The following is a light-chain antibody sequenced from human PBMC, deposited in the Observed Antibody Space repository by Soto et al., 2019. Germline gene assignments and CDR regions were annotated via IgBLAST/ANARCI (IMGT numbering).Light chain of an antibody. Sequence: QSALTQPASVSGSPGQSIAISCTGTSSDVGRWNSVSWYQQHPGKAPKLMLYEVSNRPSGVSNRFSGSKSGNTASLTVSGLQAEHEADYYCGSFSSSSTLYVFGTGTKVTVL. J-gene: IGLJ1*01. CDR2: EVS. CDR1: SSDVGRWNS. CDR3: GSFSSSSTLYV. V-gene: IGLV2-14*01.